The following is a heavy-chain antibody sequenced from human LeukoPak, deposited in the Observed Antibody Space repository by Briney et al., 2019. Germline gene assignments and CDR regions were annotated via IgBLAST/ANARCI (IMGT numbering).Heavy chain of an antibody. V-gene: IGHV4-34*01. CDR1: GGSFSGYY. CDR2: INHSGST. J-gene: IGHJ5*02. CDR3: ARSPPQTWIQLWFGNWFDP. Sequence: MTSETLSLTCAVYGGSFSGYYWSWIRQPPGKGLEWIGEINHSGSTNYNPSLKSRVTISVDTSKNQFSLKLSSVTAADTAVYYCARSPPQTWIQLWFGNWFDPWGQGTLVTVSS. D-gene: IGHD5-18*01.